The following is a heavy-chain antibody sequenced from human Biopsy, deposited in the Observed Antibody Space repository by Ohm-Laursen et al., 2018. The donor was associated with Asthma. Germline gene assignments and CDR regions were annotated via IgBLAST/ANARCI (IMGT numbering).Heavy chain of an antibody. CDR2: ILFDGRKI. V-gene: IGHV3-30*18. CDR1: GFNFHNYG. CDR3: AKDRLAGRSYYFDY. J-gene: IGHJ4*02. D-gene: IGHD3-3*02. Sequence: SLRLSCAASGFNFHNYGMNWVRRAPGKGLEWVAQILFDGRKINYPDSVKGRFTISRDNSKNMVYLQMNSLRPEDTAVYYCAKDRLAGRSYYFDYWGQGSLVSVSS.